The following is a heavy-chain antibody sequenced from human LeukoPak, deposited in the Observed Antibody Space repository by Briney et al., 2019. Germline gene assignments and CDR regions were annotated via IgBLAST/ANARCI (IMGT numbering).Heavy chain of an antibody. CDR3: AKDHPTSIAAAGTYDY. V-gene: IGHV3-23*01. CDR1: GFTFSSYA. Sequence: GGSLRLSCAASGFTFSSYAMSWVRQAPGKGLEWVSAISGSGGSTYYADSVKGRFTISRDNSKNPLYLQMNSLRAEDTAVYYCAKDHPTSIAAAGTYDYWGQGTLVTVSS. J-gene: IGHJ4*02. CDR2: ISGSGGST. D-gene: IGHD6-13*01.